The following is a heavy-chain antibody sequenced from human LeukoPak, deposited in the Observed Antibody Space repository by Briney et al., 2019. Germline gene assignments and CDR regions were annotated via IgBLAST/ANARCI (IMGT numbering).Heavy chain of an antibody. CDR1: GGSISSYY. J-gene: IGHJ3*02. V-gene: IGHV4-4*07. CDR3: ATIGSSGFSTDAFDI. CDR2: IYTSGST. Sequence: PSETLSLTCTASGGSISSYYWSWIRQPAGKGLEWIGRIYTSGSTNYNPSLKSRSTMSVDTSKNQFSLKLTSVTAADTAVYYCATIGSSGFSTDAFDIWGQGTMVTVSS. D-gene: IGHD6-19*01.